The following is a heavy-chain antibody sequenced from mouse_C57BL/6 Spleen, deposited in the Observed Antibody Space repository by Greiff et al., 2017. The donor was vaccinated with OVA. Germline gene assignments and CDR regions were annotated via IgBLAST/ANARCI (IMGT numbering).Heavy chain of an antibody. D-gene: IGHD3-2*02. CDR3: ARPSDSSGYLAWFAY. CDR1: GYSFTGYY. CDR2: IYPYNGVS. Sequence: EVQLQQSGPELVKPGASVKISCKASGYSFTGYYMHWVKQSHGNILDWIGYIYPYNGVSSYNQKFKGKATLTVDKSSSTAYMELRSLTSEDSAVYYCARPSDSSGYLAWFAYWGQGTLVTVSA. V-gene: IGHV1-31*01. J-gene: IGHJ3*01.